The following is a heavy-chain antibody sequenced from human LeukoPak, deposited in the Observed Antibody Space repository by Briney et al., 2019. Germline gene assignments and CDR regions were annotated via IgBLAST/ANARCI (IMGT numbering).Heavy chain of an antibody. CDR2: ISAYNGNT. J-gene: IGHJ3*02. CDR3: ARVRNSMITFGGVIAGDAFDT. V-gene: IGHV1-18*01. Sequence: ASVKVSCKASGYTFTSYGISWVRQAPGQGLEWMGWISAYNGNTNYAQTLQGRVTMTTDTSTSTAYMELRSLRSDDTAVYYCARVRNSMITFGGVIAGDAFDTWGQGTMVTVSS. CDR1: GYTFTSYG. D-gene: IGHD3-16*02.